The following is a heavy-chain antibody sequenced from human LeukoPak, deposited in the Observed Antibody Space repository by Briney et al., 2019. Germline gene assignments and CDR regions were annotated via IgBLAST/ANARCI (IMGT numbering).Heavy chain of an antibody. CDR1: VVALSGMY. J-gene: IGHJ5*02. V-gene: IGHV4-59*01. D-gene: IGHD3-10*01. CDR3: ARYVYGSGSYHNWFDP. Sequence: PSQTLSLTCTVSVVALSGMYWSWIPGSPGKGREGMGDIGDSGSTDYNPSLRSRVTISVDTSKKQFSLKLSSVTAVDTAVYYCARYVYGSGSYHNWFDPWGQGTLVTASS. CDR2: IGDSGST.